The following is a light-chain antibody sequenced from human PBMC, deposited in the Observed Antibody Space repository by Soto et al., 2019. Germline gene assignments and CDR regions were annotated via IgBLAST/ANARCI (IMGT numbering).Light chain of an antibody. CDR3: SSYAGSNFPYV. J-gene: IGLJ1*01. CDR2: EVN. CDR1: SRDVGGYNY. V-gene: IGLV2-8*01. Sequence: QSAVTQPPSASGSPGQSVTISCTGTSRDVGGYNYVSWYQQHPGKAPKLMIYEVNKRPSGVPDRFSGSKSGNTASLIVSGLQAEDEADYYCSSYAGSNFPYVFGTGTKVTVL.